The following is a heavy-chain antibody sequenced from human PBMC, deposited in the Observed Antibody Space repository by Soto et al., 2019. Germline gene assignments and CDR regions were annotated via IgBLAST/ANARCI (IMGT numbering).Heavy chain of an antibody. Sequence: GGSLRLSCAASGFTVSSNYMSWVRQAPGKGLEWVSVIYSGGSTYYADSVKGRFTISRDNSKNTLYLQMNSLRAEDTAVYYCASPPTYSPDAFGIWGQGTMVTVS. CDR2: IYSGGST. J-gene: IGHJ3*02. D-gene: IGHD2-21*01. CDR1: GFTVSSNY. CDR3: ASPPTYSPDAFGI. V-gene: IGHV3-53*01.